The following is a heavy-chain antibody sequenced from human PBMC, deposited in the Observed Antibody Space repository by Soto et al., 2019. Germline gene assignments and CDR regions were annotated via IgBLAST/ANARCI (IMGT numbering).Heavy chain of an antibody. CDR3: AGREDYYGSGSYVDV. CDR1: GGTFSSYT. Sequence: QVQLVQSGAEVKKPGSSVKVSCKASGGTFSSYTISWVRQAPGQGLEWMGRIIPILGIANYAQKFQGRVTITADKSTSTAYMELSSLRSEDTAVYYCAGREDYYGSGSYVDVWGQGTLVTVSS. D-gene: IGHD3-10*01. CDR2: IIPILGIA. J-gene: IGHJ5*02. V-gene: IGHV1-69*02.